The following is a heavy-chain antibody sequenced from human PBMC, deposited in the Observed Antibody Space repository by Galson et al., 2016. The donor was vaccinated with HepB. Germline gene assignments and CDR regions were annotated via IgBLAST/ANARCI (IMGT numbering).Heavy chain of an antibody. D-gene: IGHD6-19*01. CDR3: AGDGSGGWYGFHYGLDV. Sequence: SETLSLTCTVSGGSISYYYWSWIRQPPGMGLEWIGYIYHSGSTNYNPSLKSRVTISVDTSKNQFSLKLSSVTAADTGVYYCAGDGSGGWYGFHYGLDVWGQGTTVTVSS. CDR1: GGSISYYY. CDR2: IYHSGST. V-gene: IGHV4-59*01. J-gene: IGHJ6*02.